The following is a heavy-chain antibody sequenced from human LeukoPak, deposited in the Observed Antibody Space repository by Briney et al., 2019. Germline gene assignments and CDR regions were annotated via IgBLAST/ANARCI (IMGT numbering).Heavy chain of an antibody. CDR2: IYYSGST. Sequence: PSETLSLTCTVSGGSISSYYWSWIRQPPGKGLEWIGYIYYSGSTNYNPSLKSRVTISVDTSKNQFSLKLSSVTAADTAVYYYARLRDEWELRLDYWGQGTLVTVSS. D-gene: IGHD1-26*01. CDR3: ARLRDEWELRLDY. CDR1: GGSISSYY. V-gene: IGHV4-59*08. J-gene: IGHJ4*02.